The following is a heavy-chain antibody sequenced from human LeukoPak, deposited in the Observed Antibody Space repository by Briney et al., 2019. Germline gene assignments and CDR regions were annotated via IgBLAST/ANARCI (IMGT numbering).Heavy chain of an antibody. CDR3: AKRPSDYGDYVSFFDY. Sequence: GGSLRLSCAASGFSFISYGMHCVRQAPGKGLEWVGVISDDGRRKDYADSVKGRFTISRDNSKDTLYLQMNSLRAEDTAVYYCAKRPSDYGDYVSFFDYWGQGTLVTVSS. D-gene: IGHD4-17*01. V-gene: IGHV3-30*18. CDR1: GFSFISYG. J-gene: IGHJ4*02. CDR2: ISDDGRRK.